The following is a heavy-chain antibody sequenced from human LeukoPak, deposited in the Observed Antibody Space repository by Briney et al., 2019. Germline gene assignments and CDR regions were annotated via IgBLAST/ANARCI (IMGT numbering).Heavy chain of an antibody. D-gene: IGHD2-15*01. Sequence: PGGSLRLSCATSGFTFSSYWMHWVRQAPGKGLVWVSRTNLDGSSTSYLDSVEGRFTISRDNAKNMLYLQMNSLTGEDTAVYYCARWWRGFDYWGQGAQVTVSS. CDR2: TNLDGSST. CDR1: GFTFSSYW. CDR3: ARWWRGFDY. J-gene: IGHJ4*02. V-gene: IGHV3-74*01.